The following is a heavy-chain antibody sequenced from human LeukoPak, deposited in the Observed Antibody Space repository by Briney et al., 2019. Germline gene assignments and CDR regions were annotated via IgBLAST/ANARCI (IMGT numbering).Heavy chain of an antibody. CDR1: GFTVSSNY. V-gene: IGHV3-53*01. D-gene: IGHD1-26*01. J-gene: IGHJ4*02. Sequence: GGSLRLSCAASGFTVSSNYMSWVRQAPGKGLEWVSVIYSGGSTYYADSVKGRFTISRHNSKNTLYLQMNSLRAEDTAVYYCAKDQSRVGATPFDYWGQGTLVTVSS. CDR2: IYSGGST. CDR3: AKDQSRVGATPFDY.